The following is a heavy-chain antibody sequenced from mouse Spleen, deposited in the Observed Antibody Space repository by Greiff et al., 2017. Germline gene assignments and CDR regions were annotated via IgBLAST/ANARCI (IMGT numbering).Heavy chain of an antibody. CDR3: ARGTFITSY. CDR1: GYSITSGYY. J-gene: IGHJ3*01. CDR2: ISYDGSN. Sequence: DVKLQESGPGLVKPSQSLSLTCSVTGYSITSGYYWNWIRQFPGNKLEWMGYISYDGSNNYNPSLKNRISITRDTSKNQFFLKLNSVTTEDTATYYCARGTFITSYWGQGTLVTVSA. V-gene: IGHV3-6*01. D-gene: IGHD1-1*01.